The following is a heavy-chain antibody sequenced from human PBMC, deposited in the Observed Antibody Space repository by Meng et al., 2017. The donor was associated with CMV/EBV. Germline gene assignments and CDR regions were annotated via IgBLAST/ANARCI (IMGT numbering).Heavy chain of an antibody. CDR2: IYWDDDK. CDR1: GFSLSTSGVG. V-gene: IGHV2-5*02. CDR3: AHQLRYFDWVNNWFDP. D-gene: IGHD3-9*01. Sequence: HITVKASAPPLVKPTPTLTLTCTFSGFSLSTSGVGVGWIRQPPGKALEWLALIYWDDDKRYSPSLKSRLTITKDTSKNQVVLTMTNMDPVDTATYYCAHQLRYFDWVNNWFDPWGQGTLVTVSS. J-gene: IGHJ5*02.